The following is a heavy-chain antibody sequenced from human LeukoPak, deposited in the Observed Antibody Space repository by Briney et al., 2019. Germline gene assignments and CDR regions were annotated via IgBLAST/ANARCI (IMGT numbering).Heavy chain of an antibody. CDR3: ARDPGRERGDY. CDR2: ISAYNGNT. V-gene: IGHV1-18*01. Sequence: ASVKVSCKASGYTFTSYGISWVPQAPGHGLEWMGWISAYNGNTNYAQKLPGRVTITTDTSTSTADMELRSRRCDDTAVYYCARDPGRERGDYWGQGTPVTVSS. CDR1: GYTFTSYG. J-gene: IGHJ4*02.